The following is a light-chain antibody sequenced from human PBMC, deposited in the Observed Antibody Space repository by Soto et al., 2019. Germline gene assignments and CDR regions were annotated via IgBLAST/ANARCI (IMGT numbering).Light chain of an antibody. J-gene: IGKJ1*01. CDR3: QQYYSYPPT. CDR1: QTVSTC. V-gene: IGKV1-5*03. Sequence: DIRLHQSPSTLSGSEGDRVTITCRASQTVSTCLAWYQQKPGKAPRLLIYEASTLASGVPSRFSGSGSGTEFTLTISCLQSEDFATYYCQQYYSYPPTFGQGTKVDIK. CDR2: EAS.